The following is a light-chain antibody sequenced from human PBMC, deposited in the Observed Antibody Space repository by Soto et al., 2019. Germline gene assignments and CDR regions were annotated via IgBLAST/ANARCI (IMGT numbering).Light chain of an antibody. CDR2: NAS. J-gene: IGKJ5*01. Sequence: IVMTQSPDTLSVSPGEGVTLSCRASQGIGDTLAWYQHKPGQAPRLLIYNASNRATGIPARFSGSGSGTDFTLTISSLEPEDFAVYYCQQRSNWPPMYTLGHGTLLEI. V-gene: IGKV3-11*01. CDR1: QGIGDT. CDR3: QQRSNWPPMYT.